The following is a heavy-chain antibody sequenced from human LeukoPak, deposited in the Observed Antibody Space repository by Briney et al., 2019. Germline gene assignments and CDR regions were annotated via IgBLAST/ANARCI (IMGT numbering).Heavy chain of an antibody. CDR1: GGSISSYY. V-gene: IGHV4-4*09. CDR2: IYTGGST. J-gene: IGHJ4*02. Sequence: PSETLSLTCTVSGGSISSYYWSWIRQPPGKGLEWIGYIYTGGSTNYNPSLKSRVTISVDTSKNQFSLNLSSVTAADTAVYYCARGWAPRGQKSCFDYWGRGTLVTVSS. D-gene: IGHD1-26*01. CDR3: ARGWAPRGQKSCFDY.